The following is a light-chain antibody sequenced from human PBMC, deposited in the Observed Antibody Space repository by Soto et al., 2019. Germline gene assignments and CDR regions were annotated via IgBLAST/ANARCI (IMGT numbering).Light chain of an antibody. Sequence: ETVMTQSPGTLSVSPGERATLSCRASQNIYSSLAWYQQKPGQPPRLLIYDASARAAGIPARFSGSGSGTEFTLTISSLQSEDFAVYYCQQYNNGRTFGQGTKVEF. V-gene: IGKV3-15*01. J-gene: IGKJ1*01. CDR3: QQYNNGRT. CDR1: QNIYSS. CDR2: DAS.